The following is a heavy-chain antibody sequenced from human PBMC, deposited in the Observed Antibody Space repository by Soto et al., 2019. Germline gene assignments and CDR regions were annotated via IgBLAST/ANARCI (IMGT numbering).Heavy chain of an antibody. D-gene: IGHD3-22*01. CDR2: INAGNGNT. Sequence: ASVKVSCKASGYTFTSHAMHWVRQAPGQRLEWMGWINAGNGNTKYSQKFQGRVTITTDTSASTAYMELSSLRSEDTAVYYCATPRTLYYYDSSGYYWEYFQHWGQGTLVTVSS. CDR1: GYTFTSHA. V-gene: IGHV1-3*01. J-gene: IGHJ1*01. CDR3: ATPRTLYYYDSSGYYWEYFQH.